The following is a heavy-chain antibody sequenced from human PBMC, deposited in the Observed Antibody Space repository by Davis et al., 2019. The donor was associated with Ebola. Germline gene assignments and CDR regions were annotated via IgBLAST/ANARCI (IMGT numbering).Heavy chain of an antibody. Sequence: PGGSLRLSCAASGFTSNDAWMSWVRQAPGKGLEWVAVIWYDGSNKYYADSVKGRFTISRDNSKNTLYLQMNSLRAEDTAVYYCAKDNTIFGSSFDYWGQGTLVTVSS. CDR1: GFTSNDAW. CDR2: IWYDGSNK. J-gene: IGHJ4*02. CDR3: AKDNTIFGSSFDY. D-gene: IGHD3-3*01. V-gene: IGHV3-33*06.